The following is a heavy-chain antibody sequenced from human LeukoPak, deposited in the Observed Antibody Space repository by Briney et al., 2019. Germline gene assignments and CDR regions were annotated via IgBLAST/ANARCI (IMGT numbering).Heavy chain of an antibody. D-gene: IGHD4-17*01. J-gene: IGHJ4*02. CDR1: GYSFTSYW. V-gene: IGHV5-51*01. Sequence: GLSLKISCKGSGYSFTSYWIGWVRQMHGKGLEWIGIIYPGDSDTRYSPSFQGQVTISADKSIRTAYLQWSSLKASDTAIYYCARHHDYGDYGCFDYWGQGTLVTVSS. CDR3: ARHHDYGDYGCFDY. CDR2: IYPGDSDT.